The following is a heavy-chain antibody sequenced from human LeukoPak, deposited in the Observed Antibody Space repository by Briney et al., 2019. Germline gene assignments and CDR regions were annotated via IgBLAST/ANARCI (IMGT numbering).Heavy chain of an antibody. D-gene: IGHD2-2*01. CDR2: IIPIFGTA. Sequence: GSSVKVSCKASGGTFSSYAISWVRQAPGQGLEWMGGIIPIFGTANYAQKFQGRVTITADKSTSTAYMELSSLRSEDTAVYYCARGRFCSSTSCYYYFDYWGQGTLVTVSS. J-gene: IGHJ4*02. V-gene: IGHV1-69*06. CDR3: ARGRFCSSTSCYYYFDY. CDR1: GGTFSSYA.